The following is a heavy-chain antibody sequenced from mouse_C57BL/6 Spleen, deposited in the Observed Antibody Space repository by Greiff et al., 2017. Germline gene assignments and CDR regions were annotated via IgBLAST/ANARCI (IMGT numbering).Heavy chain of an antibody. J-gene: IGHJ3*01. V-gene: IGHV1-39*01. Sequence: VQLQQSGPELVKPGASVKISCKASGYSFTDYNMNWVKQSNGKSLEWIGVINPNYGTTSYNQKFKGKATLTVDQSSSTAYMQLNSLTSVDSAVYYCTRGLYYDYGAWFAYWGQGTLVTVSA. CDR2: INPNYGTT. CDR3: TRGLYYDYGAWFAY. CDR1: GYSFTDYN. D-gene: IGHD2-4*01.